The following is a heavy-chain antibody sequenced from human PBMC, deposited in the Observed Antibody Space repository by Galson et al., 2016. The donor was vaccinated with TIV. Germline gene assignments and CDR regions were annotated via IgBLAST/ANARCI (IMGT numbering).Heavy chain of an antibody. Sequence: QSGAEVKKPGDSLKISCKGSGSFFPSYWIGWVRQMPGKGLEWMGIIYPGDSDTRYSPSFQGQITISADKSITTAYLQWSSLKASDTAMYYCARMPSYMDVWGKGTTVTVSS. J-gene: IGHJ6*03. D-gene: IGHD2-2*01. CDR1: GSFFPSYW. V-gene: IGHV5-51*01. CDR3: ARMPSYMDV. CDR2: IYPGDSDT.